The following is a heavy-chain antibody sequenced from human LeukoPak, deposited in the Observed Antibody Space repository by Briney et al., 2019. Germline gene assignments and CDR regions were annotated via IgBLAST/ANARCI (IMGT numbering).Heavy chain of an antibody. V-gene: IGHV1-8*01. J-gene: IGHJ5*02. CDR3: ARALRSSSPNNWFDP. Sequence: ASVKVSCKASGYTFANYDINWVRQATGQGLEWMGWMNPNSGNTAYARKFQGRLTMTRDTSMRTAYMELSRLRSDDTAVYYCARALRSSSPNNWFDPWGQGTLVTVSS. CDR1: GYTFANYD. CDR2: MNPNSGNT. D-gene: IGHD6-6*01.